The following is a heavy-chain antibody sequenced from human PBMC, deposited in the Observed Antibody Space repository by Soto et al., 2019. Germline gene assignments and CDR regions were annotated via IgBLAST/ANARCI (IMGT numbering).Heavy chain of an antibody. J-gene: IGHJ4*02. D-gene: IGHD5-12*01. V-gene: IGHV4-31*03. Sequence: PSETLSLTCTVSGGSISSGGYYWSWIRQHPGKGLEWIGYIYYSGSTYYNPSLKSRVTISVDTSKNQFSLKLSSVTAADTAVYYCARVPIVATTYFDYWGQGTLVTVSS. CDR3: ARVPIVATTYFDY. CDR1: GGSISSGGYY. CDR2: IYYSGST.